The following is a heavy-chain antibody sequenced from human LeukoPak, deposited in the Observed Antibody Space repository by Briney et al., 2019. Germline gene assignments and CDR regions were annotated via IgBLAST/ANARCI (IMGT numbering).Heavy chain of an antibody. CDR2: IYTSGST. J-gene: IGHJ3*02. CDR3: ARERYDYVWGSYRYAAFDI. Sequence: PSETLSLTCTVSGGSISSYYWSWIRQPAGKGLEWIGRIYTSGSTNYNPSLKSRVTMSVDTSKNQFSLKLSSVTAADTAVYYCARERYDYVWGSYRYAAFDIWGQGTMVTVSS. V-gene: IGHV4-4*07. D-gene: IGHD3-16*02. CDR1: GGSISSYY.